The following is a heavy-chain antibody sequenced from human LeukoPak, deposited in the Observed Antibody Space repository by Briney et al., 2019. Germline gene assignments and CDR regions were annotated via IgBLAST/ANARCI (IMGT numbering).Heavy chain of an antibody. V-gene: IGHV3-9*01. CDR3: ATDIGLGAVDGQPYYYNMDV. Sequence: QPGGSLRLSCAASGFTFDDHAMHWVRQLPGKGLEGGTGISWHSGAIGYAESVKGRFTISRDNDKNSLYLQMSSLRPEDTAVYYCATDIGLGAVDGQPYYYNMDVWGQGTTVTVSS. J-gene: IGHJ6*02. D-gene: IGHD6-19*01. CDR1: GFTFDDHA. CDR2: ISWHSGAI.